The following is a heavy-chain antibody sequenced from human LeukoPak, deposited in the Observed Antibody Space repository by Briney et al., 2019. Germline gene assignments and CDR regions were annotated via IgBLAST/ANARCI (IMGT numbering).Heavy chain of an antibody. D-gene: IGHD4-17*01. V-gene: IGHV4-59*01. Sequence: PSETLSLTCTVSGGHISSYYWSWIRQPPGKGLEWIGYIYYSGSTNYNPSLKSRVTISVDTSKNQFSLKLSSVTAADTAVYYCARETDGDYVYYFDYWGQGTLVTVSS. CDR2: IYYSGST. CDR1: GGHISSYY. CDR3: ARETDGDYVYYFDY. J-gene: IGHJ4*02.